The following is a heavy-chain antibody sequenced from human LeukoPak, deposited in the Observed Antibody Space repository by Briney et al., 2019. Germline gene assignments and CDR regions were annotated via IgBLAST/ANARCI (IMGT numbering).Heavy chain of an antibody. V-gene: IGHV1-8*01. CDR3: ARAIHRDYDFWSGYYWDYYYYGMDV. CDR2: MNRNSGNT. D-gene: IGHD3-3*01. J-gene: IGHJ6*02. CDR1: GYTFTSYD. Sequence: ASVKVSCKASGYTFTSYDINWVRQATGQGLEWMGWMNRNSGNTGYAQKFQGRVTMTRNTSISTAYMELSSLRSEDTAVYYCARAIHRDYDFWSGYYWDYYYYGMDVWGQGTTVTVSS.